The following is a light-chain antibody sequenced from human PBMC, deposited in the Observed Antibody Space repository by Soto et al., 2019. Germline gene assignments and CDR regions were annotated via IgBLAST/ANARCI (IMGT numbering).Light chain of an antibody. Sequence: DIEITQSPSTLSASVGDTVTITCRASQRISGWLAWHQQKKGKAPKNLIYDVSALKRGVPPRFSGSSSGTECTLPISRLQPEDFSTYYCQQYDSFSVTFGQGTKVDIK. CDR3: QQYDSFSVT. CDR1: QRISGW. V-gene: IGKV1-5*01. CDR2: DVS. J-gene: IGKJ1*01.